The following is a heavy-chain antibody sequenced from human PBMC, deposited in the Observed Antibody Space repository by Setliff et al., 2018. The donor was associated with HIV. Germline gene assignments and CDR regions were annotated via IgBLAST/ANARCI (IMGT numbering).Heavy chain of an antibody. CDR3: ARQPLYNDYDWRSYYFDY. Sequence: LSLPCAVSGYSISSGCYWGWIRQPPGKGLEWIGSMYHTGSTYYSPSLNSRFTISVDTSKNQFSLKLRSVTAADTAVYYCARQPLYNDYDWRSYYFDYWGQGSLVTVSS. J-gene: IGHJ4*02. V-gene: IGHV4-38-2*01. D-gene: IGHD5-12*01. CDR1: GYSISSGCY. CDR2: MYHTGST.